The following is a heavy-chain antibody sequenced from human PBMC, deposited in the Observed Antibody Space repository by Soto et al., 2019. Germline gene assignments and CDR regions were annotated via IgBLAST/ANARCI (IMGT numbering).Heavy chain of an antibody. Sequence: GASVKVSCKASGYTFTGYYMHWVRQAPGQGLEWMGWINPNSGGTNYAQKFQGWVTMTRDTSISTAYMELSRLRSDDTAVYYCARDRGYITMIVVVIAIWGQGTMVTVSS. CDR1: GYTFTGYY. J-gene: IGHJ3*02. CDR3: ARDRGYITMIVVVIAI. CDR2: INPNSGGT. D-gene: IGHD3-22*01. V-gene: IGHV1-2*04.